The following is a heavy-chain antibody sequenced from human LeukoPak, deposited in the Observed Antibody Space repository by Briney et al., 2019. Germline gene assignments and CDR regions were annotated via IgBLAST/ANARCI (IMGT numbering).Heavy chain of an antibody. CDR1: GFTFSSYA. D-gene: IGHD2-21*02. CDR2: ISGSGGST. J-gene: IGHJ6*03. Sequence: PGGSLRLSCAASGFTFSSYAMSWVRQAPGKGLEWVSAISGSGGSTYYADSVKGRFTISRDNSKNTLYLQMNSLRAEDTAVYYCARARCGGDCYSYQYYYYMDVWGKGTTVTVSS. V-gene: IGHV3-23*01. CDR3: ARARCGGDCYSYQYYYYMDV.